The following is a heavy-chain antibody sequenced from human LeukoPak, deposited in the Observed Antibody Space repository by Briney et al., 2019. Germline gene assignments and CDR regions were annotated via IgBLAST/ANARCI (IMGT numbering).Heavy chain of an antibody. CDR2: IYYSGST. CDR1: GGSISSYY. CDR3: AGLRGTGYDILTGYWGSYYGMDV. V-gene: IGHV4-59*08. D-gene: IGHD3-9*01. J-gene: IGHJ6*02. Sequence: PSETLSLTCTVSGGSISSYYWSWIRRPPGKGLEWIGYIYYSGSTNYNPSLKSRVTISVDTSKNQFSLKLSSVTAADTAVYYCAGLRGTGYDILTGYWGSYYGMDVWGQGTTVTVSS.